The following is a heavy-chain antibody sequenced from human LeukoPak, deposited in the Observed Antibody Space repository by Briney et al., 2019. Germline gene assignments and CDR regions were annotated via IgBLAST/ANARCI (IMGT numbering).Heavy chain of an antibody. D-gene: IGHD5-24*01. CDR3: ARPPDGLANAFDI. V-gene: IGHV3-74*01. Sequence: GGSLRLSCKGSGFSFSTSWIHWVRQAPGEGLVWVTRINPGYSGTDYADSVRGRFTISRDNAKNTVFLQMNSLRAEDTAVYYCARPPDGLANAFDIWGLGTMVTVSS. CDR2: INPGYSGT. CDR1: GFSFSTSW. J-gene: IGHJ3*02.